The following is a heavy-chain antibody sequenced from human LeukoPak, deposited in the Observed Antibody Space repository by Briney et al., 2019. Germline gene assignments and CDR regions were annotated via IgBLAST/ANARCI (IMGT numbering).Heavy chain of an antibody. D-gene: IGHD2-15*01. CDR3: ARVDCSGGSCYRTPNWFDP. J-gene: IGHJ5*02. CDR1: GGSFSGYY. V-gene: IGHV4-34*01. Sequence: SETLSLTCAVYGGSFSGYYWSWIRQPPGKGLEWIGEINHSGSTNYNPSLKSRVTISVDTSKNQFSLKLSSVTAADTAVYYCARVDCSGGSCYRTPNWFDPWGQGTLVTVSS. CDR2: INHSGST.